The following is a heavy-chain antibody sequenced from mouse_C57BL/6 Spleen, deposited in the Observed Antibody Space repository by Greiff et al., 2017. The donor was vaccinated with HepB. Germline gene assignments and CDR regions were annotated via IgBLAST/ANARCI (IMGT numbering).Heavy chain of an antibody. CDR1: GFNIKDDY. J-gene: IGHJ3*01. V-gene: IGHV14-4*01. Sequence: EVQLQQSGAELVRPGASVKLSCTASGFNIKDDYMHWVKQRPEQGLEWIGWIDPENGDTEYASKFQGKATITADTSSNTAYLQLSSLTSEDTAVYYCTTSSLYYDYSWFAYWGQGTLVTVSA. D-gene: IGHD2-4*01. CDR2: IDPENGDT. CDR3: TTSSLYYDYSWFAY.